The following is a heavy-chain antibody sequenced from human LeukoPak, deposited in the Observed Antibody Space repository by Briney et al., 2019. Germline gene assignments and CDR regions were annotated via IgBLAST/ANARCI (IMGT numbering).Heavy chain of an antibody. CDR1: GGTFSSYA. CDR3: ARGWELLQIAFDI. J-gene: IGHJ3*02. V-gene: IGHV1-69*13. D-gene: IGHD1-26*01. Sequence: SVTVSCTASGGTFSSYAISWVRQAPGQGLEWMGGIIPIFGTANYAQKFQGRVTITADESTSTAYMELSSLRSEDTAVYYCARGWELLQIAFDIWGQGTMVTVSS. CDR2: IIPIFGTA.